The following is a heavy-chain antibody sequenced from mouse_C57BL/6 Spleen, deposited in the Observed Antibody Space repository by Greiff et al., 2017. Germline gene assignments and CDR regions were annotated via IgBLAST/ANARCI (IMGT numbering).Heavy chain of an antibody. CDR2: INPSNGGT. Sequence: QVQLQQPGTELVKPGASVKLSCKASGYTFTSYWMHWVKQRPGQGLEWIGNINPSNGGTNYNEKFKSKATLTVDKSSSAAYMQLSSLTSEDSAVDYCARGYYGSSYFDYWGQGTTLTGSS. D-gene: IGHD1-1*01. CDR1: GYTFTSYW. J-gene: IGHJ2*01. CDR3: ARGYYGSSYFDY. V-gene: IGHV1-53*01.